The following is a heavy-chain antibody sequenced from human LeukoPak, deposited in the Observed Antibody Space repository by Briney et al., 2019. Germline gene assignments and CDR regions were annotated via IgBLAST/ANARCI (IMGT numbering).Heavy chain of an antibody. CDR3: ARGGGVYYYDSSGDPFDY. D-gene: IGHD3-22*01. Sequence: GASVKVSCKASGYTFTSYDINWVRQATGQGLEWMGWMNPNSGNTGYAQKFQGRVTITRNTSISTAYMELSSLRSEDTAVYYCARGGGVYYYDSSGDPFDYWGQGTLVTVSS. CDR1: GYTFTSYD. V-gene: IGHV1-8*03. CDR2: MNPNSGNT. J-gene: IGHJ4*02.